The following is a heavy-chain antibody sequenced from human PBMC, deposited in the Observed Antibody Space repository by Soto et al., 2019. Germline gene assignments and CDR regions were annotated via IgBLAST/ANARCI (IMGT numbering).Heavy chain of an antibody. Sequence: QAQLVESGGGVVQPGRSLRLSCAASGFAFSSYGMHWVRQAPGTGLEWVAVISYDGSLQHYADSVKGRFTISRDNSKNMGLLQMGSLRAEDTAVYYCVSDRGYGHASVPYSWGQGTLVSVSS. D-gene: IGHD5-18*01. CDR2: ISYDGSLQ. J-gene: IGHJ4*02. V-gene: IGHV3-30*03. CDR1: GFAFSSYG. CDR3: VSDRGYGHASVPYS.